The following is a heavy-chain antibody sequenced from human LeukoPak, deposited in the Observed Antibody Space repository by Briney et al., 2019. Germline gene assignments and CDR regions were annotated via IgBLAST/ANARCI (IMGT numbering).Heavy chain of an antibody. J-gene: IGHJ4*02. D-gene: IGHD3-10*01. CDR2: IWYDGSNI. CDR3: ASRYGSGSQHPFDY. Sequence: PGTSLRLSCAASGISFSSHGMHWVRQAPGKGLEWVAVIWYDGSNIYYADSVKGRFTISRDNSKNTLYLQMKSLRAEDTAVYYCASRYGSGSQHPFDYWGQGTLVTVSS. CDR1: GISFSSHG. V-gene: IGHV3-33*03.